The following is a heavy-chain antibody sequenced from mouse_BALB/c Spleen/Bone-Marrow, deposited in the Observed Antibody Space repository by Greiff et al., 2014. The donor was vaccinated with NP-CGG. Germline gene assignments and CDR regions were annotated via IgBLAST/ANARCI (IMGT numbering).Heavy chain of an antibody. J-gene: IGHJ4*01. Sequence: VQLQESGAELGMPGASVKMSCKASGYTFTDNWIYWVKQRPGQGLEWIGAIDTSDSYTNYNQKFMGKASLTVDASSSTAYMQVSSLTSDDSAVYYGARGGHDFSLDYWGQGTSVTVSS. D-gene: IGHD2-4*01. CDR3: ARGGHDFSLDY. CDR1: GYTFTDNW. V-gene: IGHV1-69*01. CDR2: IDTSDSYT.